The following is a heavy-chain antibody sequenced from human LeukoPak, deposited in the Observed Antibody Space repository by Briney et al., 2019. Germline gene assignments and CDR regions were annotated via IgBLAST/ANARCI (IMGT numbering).Heavy chain of an antibody. CDR2: INPYNGNT. Sequence: ASVKVSCQASGYTFSNYGIIWARQASGKGLEWMGWINPYNGNTNFGQKVQGRVTMTTDTTTRTVYMELRNLRYDDTAVYYCARSHSSSLRAPFGYWGQGTLVTVSS. D-gene: IGHD6-6*01. J-gene: IGHJ4*02. V-gene: IGHV1-18*04. CDR3: ARSHSSSLRAPFGY. CDR1: GYTFSNYG.